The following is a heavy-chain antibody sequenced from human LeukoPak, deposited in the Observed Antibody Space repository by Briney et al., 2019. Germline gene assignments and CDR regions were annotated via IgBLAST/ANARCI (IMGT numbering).Heavy chain of an antibody. CDR1: GGSFSGYY. Sequence: SETLSLTCAVYGGSFSGYYWSWIRQPPGKGLEWIGEINHSGSTNYNPSLKSRVTRSVDTSKNQFSLKLSSVTAADTAVYYCASWSSGSGGGDYWGQGTLVTVSS. CDR2: INHSGST. J-gene: IGHJ4*02. D-gene: IGHD3-16*01. V-gene: IGHV4-34*01. CDR3: ASWSSGSGGGDY.